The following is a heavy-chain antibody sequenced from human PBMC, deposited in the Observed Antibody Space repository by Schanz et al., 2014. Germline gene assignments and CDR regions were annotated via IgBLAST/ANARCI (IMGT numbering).Heavy chain of an antibody. J-gene: IGHJ4*02. CDR1: GGTFSTYT. D-gene: IGHD6-13*01. Sequence: QGQLVQSGPEVKEPGASVKVSCKASGGTFSTYTISWVRQAPGQGLEWMGRIIPILGIANYAQKFQGRVTITADKSTFTAYVDVSSLRSEDTAVYYCASSGAGYSSSWDFDYWGQGTLVTVSS. CDR3: ASSGAGYSSSWDFDY. CDR2: IIPILGIA. V-gene: IGHV1-69*02.